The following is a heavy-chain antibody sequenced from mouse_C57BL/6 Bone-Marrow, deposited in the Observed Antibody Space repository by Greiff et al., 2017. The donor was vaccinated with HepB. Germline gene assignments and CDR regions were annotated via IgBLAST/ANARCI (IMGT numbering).Heavy chain of an antibody. Sequence: QVQLQQPGAELVRPGTSVKLSCKASGYTFTSYWMHWVKQRPGQGLEWIGVIDPSDSYTNYNQKFKGKATLTVDTSSSTAYMQLSSLTSEDSAVYYGARLGAVYFDYGGQGTTLTVSS. CDR2: IDPSDSYT. CDR3: ARLGAVYFDY. V-gene: IGHV1-59*01. CDR1: GYTFTSYW. J-gene: IGHJ2*01.